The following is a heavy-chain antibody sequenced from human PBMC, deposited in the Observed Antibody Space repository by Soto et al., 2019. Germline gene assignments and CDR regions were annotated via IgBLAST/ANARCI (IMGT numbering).Heavy chain of an antibody. J-gene: IGHJ5*02. D-gene: IGHD3-10*01. V-gene: IGHV4-59*01. CDR3: ARESAGSHKNNWFDP. CDR1: GGSITSYY. Sequence: QVQLQESGPGLGKPSETLSLTCTVSGGSITSYYWSWIRQPPGQGLEWIGFIHYSGSTKYNPSLKSRVTISVDASQNHLSLKLNSVTAADTAVYYCARESAGSHKNNWFDPWGQGTLVTVSS. CDR2: IHYSGST.